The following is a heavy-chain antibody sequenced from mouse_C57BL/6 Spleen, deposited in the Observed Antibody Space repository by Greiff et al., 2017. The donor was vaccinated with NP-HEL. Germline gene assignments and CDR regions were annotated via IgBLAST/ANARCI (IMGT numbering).Heavy chain of an antibody. CDR1: GYTFTSYG. Sequence: VQGVESGAELARPGASVKLSCKASGYTFTSYGISWVKQRTGQGLEWIGEIYPRSGNTYYNEKFKGKATLTADKSSSTAYMELRSLTSEDSAVYFCARMKVTTVVEDFDYWGQGTTLTVSS. CDR3: ARMKVTTVVEDFDY. V-gene: IGHV1-81*01. CDR2: IYPRSGNT. D-gene: IGHD1-1*01. J-gene: IGHJ2*01.